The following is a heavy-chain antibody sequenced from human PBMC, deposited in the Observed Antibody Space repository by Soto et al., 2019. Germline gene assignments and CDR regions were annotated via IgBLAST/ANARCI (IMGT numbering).Heavy chain of an antibody. CDR3: ARDGRIAAAGPYYYYGMDV. D-gene: IGHD6-13*01. Sequence: GGSLRLSCAASGFTFSSYSMNWVRQAPGKGLEWVSSISSSSSYIYYADSVKGRFTISRDNAKNSLYLQMNSLRAEDTAVYYCARDGRIAAAGPYYYYGMDVWGQGTTVTVSS. V-gene: IGHV3-21*01. J-gene: IGHJ6*02. CDR2: ISSSSSYI. CDR1: GFTFSSYS.